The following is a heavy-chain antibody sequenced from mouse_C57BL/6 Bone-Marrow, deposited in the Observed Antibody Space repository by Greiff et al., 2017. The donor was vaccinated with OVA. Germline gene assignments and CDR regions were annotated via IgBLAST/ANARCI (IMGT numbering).Heavy chain of an antibody. CDR2: IYPGSGNT. D-gene: IGHD4-1*01. Sequence: VQLQQSGAELVRPGASVKLSCKASGYTFTDYYINWVKQRPGQGLEWIARIYPGSGNTYYNEKFKGKATLTAEKSSSTAYMQLSSLTSEDSAVYFCARGANWGFAYWGQGTLVTVSA. J-gene: IGHJ3*01. CDR1: GYTFTDYY. V-gene: IGHV1-76*01. CDR3: ARGANWGFAY.